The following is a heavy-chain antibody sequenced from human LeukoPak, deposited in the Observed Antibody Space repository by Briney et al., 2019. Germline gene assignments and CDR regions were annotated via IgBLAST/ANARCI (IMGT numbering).Heavy chain of an antibody. D-gene: IGHD1-26*01. V-gene: IGHV4-59*01. CDR2: IYYSGST. CDR1: GGSISSYY. Sequence: SETLSLTCTVSGGSISSYYWSWIRQPPGKGLEWIGYIYYSGSTNYNPSLKSRVTISVDTSKNQFSLKLSSVTAADTAVYYCAGSGSYYYYYGMDVWGQGTTVTVSS. J-gene: IGHJ6*02. CDR3: AGSGSYYYYYGMDV.